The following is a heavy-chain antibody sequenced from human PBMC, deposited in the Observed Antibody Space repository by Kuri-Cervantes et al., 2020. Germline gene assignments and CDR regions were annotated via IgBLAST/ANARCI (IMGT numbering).Heavy chain of an antibody. Sequence: GGSLRLSCAASGFTFDDYAMHWVRQAPGKGLEWVSGISWNSGSIGYADSVKGRFTISRDNAKNSLYLQMNSLRAEDTALYYCTGRSGDYYGSGSYMRFDPWGQGTLVTIS. CDR1: GFTFDDYA. CDR3: TGRSGDYYGSGSYMRFDP. J-gene: IGHJ5*02. D-gene: IGHD3-10*01. CDR2: ISWNSGSI. V-gene: IGHV3-9*01.